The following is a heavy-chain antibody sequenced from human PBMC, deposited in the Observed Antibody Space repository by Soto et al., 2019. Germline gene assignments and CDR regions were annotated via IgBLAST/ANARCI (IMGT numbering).Heavy chain of an antibody. Sequence: GGSLRLSCAASGFTLSSYGMHWVRQAPGKGLEWVAVISYDGSNKYYADSVKGRFTISRDNSKNTLYLQMNSLRAEDTAVYYCARVLLWFGEFNPYYGMDVWGQGTTVTVS. CDR3: ARVLLWFGEFNPYYGMDV. D-gene: IGHD3-10*01. J-gene: IGHJ6*02. CDR2: ISYDGSNK. CDR1: GFTLSSYG. V-gene: IGHV3-30*03.